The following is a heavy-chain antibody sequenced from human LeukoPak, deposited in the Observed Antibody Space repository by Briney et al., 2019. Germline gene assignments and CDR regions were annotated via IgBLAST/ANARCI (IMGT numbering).Heavy chain of an antibody. J-gene: IGHJ4*02. V-gene: IGHV4-4*07. Sequence: PSETLSLTCTVSGGSISSYYWSWIRQPAGKGLEWIGCIYTSGSTNYNPSLKSRVTMSVDTSKNQFSLKLSSVTAADAAVYYCARDQVGATRDYFDYWGQGTLVTVSS. CDR2: IYTSGST. CDR3: ARDQVGATRDYFDY. CDR1: GGSISSYY. D-gene: IGHD1-26*01.